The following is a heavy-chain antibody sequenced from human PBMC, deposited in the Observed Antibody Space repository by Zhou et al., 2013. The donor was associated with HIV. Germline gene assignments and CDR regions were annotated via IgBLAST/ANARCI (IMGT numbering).Heavy chain of an antibody. D-gene: IGHD6-19*01. CDR3: ARDPLDNSSGWYYYYYGMDV. V-gene: IGHV1-18*01. CDR1: GYTFNRYG. CDR2: ISAYSGNT. Sequence: QVQLVQSGAEVKKPGASVKVSCKASGYTFNRYGFSWVRQAPGQGLEWMGWISAYSGNTNYAQKLQGRVTMTTDTSASTAYMELRSLTPDDTAVYYCARDPLDNSSGWYYYYYGMDVWGQGTTVTVSS. J-gene: IGHJ6*02.